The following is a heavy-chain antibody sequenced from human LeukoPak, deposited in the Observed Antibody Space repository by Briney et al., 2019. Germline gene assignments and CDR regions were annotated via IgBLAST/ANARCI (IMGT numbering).Heavy chain of an antibody. CDR2: IYYSGST. CDR3: ARSWTYYYDSSGPAGYYYYGMDV. J-gene: IGHJ6*02. D-gene: IGHD3-22*01. V-gene: IGHV4-59*01. CDR1: GGSISSYY. Sequence: SETLSLTCTVSGGSISSYYWSWIRQPPGKGLEWIGYIYYSGSTNYNPSLKSRVTISVDTSKNQFSLKLSSVTAADTAVYYCARSWTYYYDSSGPAGYYYYGMDVWGQGTVVTVSS.